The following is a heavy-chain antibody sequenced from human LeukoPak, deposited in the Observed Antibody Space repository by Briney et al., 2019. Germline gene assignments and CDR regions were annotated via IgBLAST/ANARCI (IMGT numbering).Heavy chain of an antibody. J-gene: IGHJ3*02. Sequence: GGSLRLSCAASGFTFSSYGMHWVRQAPGKGLEWVAFIRYDGSNKYYADSVKGRFTISRDNSKNTLYLQMNSLRAEDTAVYYCAKSEVQPSDRTPGAFDIWGQGTMVTVSS. CDR1: GFTFSSYG. CDR3: AKSEVQPSDRTPGAFDI. CDR2: IRYDGSNK. V-gene: IGHV3-30*02. D-gene: IGHD1-14*01.